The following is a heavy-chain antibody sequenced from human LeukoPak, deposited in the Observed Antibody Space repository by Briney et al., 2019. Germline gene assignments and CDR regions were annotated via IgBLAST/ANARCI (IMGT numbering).Heavy chain of an antibody. D-gene: IGHD2-2*01. CDR3: ARDTCSSTSCYVRWFDP. V-gene: IGHV4-30-2*01. Sequence: PSETLSLTCAVSGGSISSGGYSWSWIRQPPGKGLEWIGYIYHSGSTYYNPSLKSRVTISVDRSKNQFSLKLSSVTAADTAVYYCARDTCSSTSCYVRWFDPWGQGTLVTVSS. J-gene: IGHJ5*02. CDR1: GGSISSGGYS. CDR2: IYHSGST.